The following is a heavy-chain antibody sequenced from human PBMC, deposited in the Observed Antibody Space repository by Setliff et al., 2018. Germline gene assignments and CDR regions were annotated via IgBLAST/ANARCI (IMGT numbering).Heavy chain of an antibody. CDR3: AKDLTQHNY. CDR1: GFTFSDYY. D-gene: IGHD2-21*01. Sequence: PGGSLRLSCAASGFTFSDYYMSWIRQAPGKGLEWVANIKQDGSAKYYVDSVKGRFTISRDNSKNTLYLQMNSLRAEDTAFYYCAKDLTQHNYWGQGTLVTVSS. J-gene: IGHJ4*02. CDR2: IKQDGSAK. V-gene: IGHV3-7*03.